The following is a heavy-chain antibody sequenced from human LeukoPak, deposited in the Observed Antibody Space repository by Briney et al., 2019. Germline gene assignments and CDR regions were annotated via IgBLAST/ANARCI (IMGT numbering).Heavy chain of an antibody. D-gene: IGHD6-13*01. V-gene: IGHV4-38-2*02. Sequence: SETLSLTCTVSGYSISSGYYWGWIRQPPGKGLEWIGSIYHSGSTYYNPSLKSRVTISVDKSKNQFFLKLSSVTATDTAVYYCARRVHSSSWSSYFDYWGQETLVTVSS. CDR1: GYSISSGYY. CDR3: ARRVHSSSWSSYFDY. J-gene: IGHJ4*02. CDR2: IYHSGST.